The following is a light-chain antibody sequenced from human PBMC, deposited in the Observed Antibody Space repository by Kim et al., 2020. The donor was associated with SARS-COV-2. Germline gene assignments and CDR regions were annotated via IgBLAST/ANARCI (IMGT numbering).Light chain of an antibody. Sequence: VSVAPGKTARITCGGNNIGSKSVHWYQQKPGQAPVLVIYYDSDRPSGIPERFSGSNSGNTATLTISRVEAGDEADYYCQVWGSSSDHHYVFGTGTKVTVL. CDR3: QVWGSSSDHHYV. CDR2: YDS. J-gene: IGLJ1*01. CDR1: NIGSKS. V-gene: IGLV3-21*04.